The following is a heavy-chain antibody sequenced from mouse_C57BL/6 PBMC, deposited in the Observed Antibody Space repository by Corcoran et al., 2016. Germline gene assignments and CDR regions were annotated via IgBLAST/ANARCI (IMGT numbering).Heavy chain of an antibody. J-gene: IGHJ1*03. Sequence: QIQLVQSGPELKKPGETVKISCKASGYTFTTYGMSWVKQAPGKGLKWMGWINTYSGVPTYADDFKGRFAFSLETSASTAYLQINNLKNEDTATYFCASFYYYGSSYDWYFDVWGTGTTVTVSS. CDR1: GYTFTTYG. CDR2: INTYSGVP. V-gene: IGHV9-3*01. D-gene: IGHD1-1*01. CDR3: ASFYYYGSSYDWYFDV.